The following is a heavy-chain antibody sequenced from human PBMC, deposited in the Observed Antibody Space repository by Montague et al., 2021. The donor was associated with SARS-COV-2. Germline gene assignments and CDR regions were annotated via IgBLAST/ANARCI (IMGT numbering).Heavy chain of an antibody. CDR3: ARVHFVSSGWYPDAFDI. CDR2: IYYSGST. Sequence: TLSLTCTVSGGSINSGGYYWSWIRQHPGKGLEWIGYIYYSGSTYYNPSLKSRLTISVDTSKNQFSLKLSSVTAADTAVYYCARVHFVSSGWYPDAFDIWGEGTMDTVSS. J-gene: IGHJ3*02. V-gene: IGHV4-31*03. D-gene: IGHD6-19*01. CDR1: GGSINSGGYY.